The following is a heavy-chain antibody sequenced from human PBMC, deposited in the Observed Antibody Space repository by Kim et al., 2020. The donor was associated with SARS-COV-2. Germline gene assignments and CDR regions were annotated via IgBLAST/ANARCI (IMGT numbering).Heavy chain of an antibody. CDR1: GGSISSTNW. CDR2: IYHSGST. V-gene: IGHV4-4*02. D-gene: IGHD3-3*01. Sequence: SETLSLTCAVSGGSISSTNWWSWVRQPPGKGLEWIGEIYHSGSTNYNPSLKSRVTISVDKSKNQFCLKLSSVTAADTAVYYCARGTTFGVVISVSNWFDPWGQGTLVTVSS. J-gene: IGHJ5*02. CDR3: ARGTTFGVVISVSNWFDP.